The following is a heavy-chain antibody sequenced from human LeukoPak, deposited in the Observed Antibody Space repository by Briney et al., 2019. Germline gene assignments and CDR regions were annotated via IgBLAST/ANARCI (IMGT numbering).Heavy chain of an antibody. D-gene: IGHD3-10*01. J-gene: IGHJ6*02. Sequence: GGSLRLSCAASGFTFSSYSMNWVRQAPGKGLEWISYISSSSSTTYYADSVKGRFTISRDNAKNSLYLQMNSLRAEDTAVYYCARDMLGSYYYGSGSRDYGMDVWGQGTTVTVSS. CDR2: ISSSSSTT. CDR1: GFTFSSYS. V-gene: IGHV3-48*01. CDR3: ARDMLGSYYYGSGSRDYGMDV.